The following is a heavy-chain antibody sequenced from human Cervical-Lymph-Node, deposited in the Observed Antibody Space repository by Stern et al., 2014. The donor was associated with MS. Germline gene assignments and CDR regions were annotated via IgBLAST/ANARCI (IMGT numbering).Heavy chain of an antibody. CDR1: GFSFTTHY. CDR3: TRVQRERRALDHFDP. V-gene: IGHV1-46*03. D-gene: IGHD1-1*01. J-gene: IGHJ5*02. CDR2: ITPSSGTT. Sequence: VPLVQSGAEVKKPGASVNVSCEASGFSFTTHYMHWIRQAPGEGLEWVGMITPSSGTTSYARQFQGRVIITRDTSTSTIYMELTGLRSEDTALYFCTRVQRERRALDHFDPWGQGTLVTVSS.